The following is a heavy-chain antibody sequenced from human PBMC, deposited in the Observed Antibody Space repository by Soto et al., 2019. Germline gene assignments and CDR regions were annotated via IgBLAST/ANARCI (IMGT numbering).Heavy chain of an antibody. D-gene: IGHD3-10*01. CDR2: ISGSGGST. J-gene: IGHJ4*02. CDR3: AKVSIRGVIAPYDY. V-gene: IGHV3-23*01. CDR1: GFTFSSYA. Sequence: GGSLRLSCAASGFTFSSYAMSWVRQAPGKGLEWVSAISGSGGSTYYADSVKGRFTISRDNSKNTLYLQMNSLRAEDTAVYYCAKVSIRGVIAPYDYWGQGTLVTVSS.